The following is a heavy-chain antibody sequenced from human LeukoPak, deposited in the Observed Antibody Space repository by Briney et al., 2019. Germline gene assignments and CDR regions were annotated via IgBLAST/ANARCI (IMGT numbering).Heavy chain of an antibody. CDR1: GGSISSSSYY. Sequence: SETLSLTCTVSGGSISSSSYYWGWIRQPPGKGLDWIGSLYYSGSSYYNPSLKSRVTISIDTSKNQFSLKLSSVTAADTAIYYCATYSTSSGLFDPWGQGTLVTVSS. CDR2: LYYSGSS. J-gene: IGHJ5*02. V-gene: IGHV4-39*07. CDR3: ATYSTSSGLFDP. D-gene: IGHD2/OR15-2a*01.